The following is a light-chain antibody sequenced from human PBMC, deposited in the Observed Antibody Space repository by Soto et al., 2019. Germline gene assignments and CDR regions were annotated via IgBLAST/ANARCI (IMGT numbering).Light chain of an antibody. V-gene: IGKV3-15*01. CDR1: QTVNSD. J-gene: IGKJ1*01. CDR3: QQYSNWPPWT. Sequence: EKLMSQSPATLSGSPWGTATLSCRAIQTVNSDYLAWFQQRPGQAPRLLIYDASTRATGIPARFSGSGSGTEFTLTISSLQFEDFAVYYCQQYSNWPPWTFGQGTKVDIK. CDR2: DAS.